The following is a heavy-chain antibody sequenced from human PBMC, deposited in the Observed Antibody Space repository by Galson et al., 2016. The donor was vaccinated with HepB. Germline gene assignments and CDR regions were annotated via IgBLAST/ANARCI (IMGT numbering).Heavy chain of an antibody. V-gene: IGHV4-61*01. CDR3: AREGTTVVPNWFDP. CDR1: GGSVSSGSYY. CDR2: IYYSGST. D-gene: IGHD4-23*01. Sequence: SETLSLTCTVSGGSVSSGSYYWTWIRQPPGKGLEWIGYIYYSGSTNYNPSLKSRVTISVDTSKNQFSLKLSSVTAADTAVYYCAREGTTVVPNWFDPWGQGTLVTVSS. J-gene: IGHJ5*02.